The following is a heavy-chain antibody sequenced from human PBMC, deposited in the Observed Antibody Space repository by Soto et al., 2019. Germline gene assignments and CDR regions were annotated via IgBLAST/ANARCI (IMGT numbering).Heavy chain of an antibody. CDR2: ISSSGSTI. Sequence: QVQLVESGGGLVKPGGSLRLSCAASGFTFSDYYMSWIRQAPGKGLEWVSYISSSGSTIYYADSVKGRFTISRDNAKISLYLQMNSLRAEDTAVYYCARENVLLWFGDFRPNWFDPWGQGTLVTVSS. V-gene: IGHV3-11*01. J-gene: IGHJ5*02. CDR1: GFTFSDYY. CDR3: ARENVLLWFGDFRPNWFDP. D-gene: IGHD3-10*01.